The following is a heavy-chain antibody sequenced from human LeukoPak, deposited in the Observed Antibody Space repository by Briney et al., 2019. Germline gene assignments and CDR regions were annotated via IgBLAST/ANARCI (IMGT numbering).Heavy chain of an antibody. CDR3: ASEPGFTMVRGVTLGS. CDR2: IKQDGSEK. J-gene: IGHJ5*02. D-gene: IGHD3-10*01. V-gene: IGHV3-7*01. CDR1: GFTFTDYW. Sequence: GGSLRLSCAASGFTFTDYWMNWVRQAPGKGLEWVASIKQDGSEKYYVDSVKGRLTISRDNARDSLYLQMNSLRGEDTAVYYCASEPGFTMVRGVTLGSWGQGTLVTVSS.